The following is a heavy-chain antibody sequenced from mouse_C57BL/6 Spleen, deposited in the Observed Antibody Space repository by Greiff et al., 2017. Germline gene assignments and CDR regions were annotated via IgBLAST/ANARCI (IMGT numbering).Heavy chain of an antibody. CDR3: ARAGGYRDYAMDY. CDR1: GFTFSDYY. Sequence: EVQVVESEGGLVQPGSSMKLSCTASGFTFSDYYMAWVRQVPEKGLEWVANINYDGSSTYYLDSLKSRFIISRDNAKNILYLQMSSLKSEDTATYYCARAGGYRDYAMDYWGQGTSVTVSS. D-gene: IGHD1-3*01. CDR2: INYDGSST. J-gene: IGHJ4*01. V-gene: IGHV5-16*01.